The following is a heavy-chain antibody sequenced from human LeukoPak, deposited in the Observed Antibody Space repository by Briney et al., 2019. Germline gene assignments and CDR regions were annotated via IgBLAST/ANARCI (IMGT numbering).Heavy chain of an antibody. D-gene: IGHD6-19*01. CDR3: ARNPDPSSSSGWYERSTHAFDI. CDR1: GFTFSSYA. J-gene: IGHJ3*02. Sequence: GGSLRLSCAASGFTFSSYAVSWVRQAPGKGLEWVSVIYSGGSTYYADSVKGRFTISRDNSKNTLYLQMNSLRAEDTAVYYCARNPDPSSSSGWYERSTHAFDIWGQGTMVTVSS. CDR2: IYSGGST. V-gene: IGHV3-66*01.